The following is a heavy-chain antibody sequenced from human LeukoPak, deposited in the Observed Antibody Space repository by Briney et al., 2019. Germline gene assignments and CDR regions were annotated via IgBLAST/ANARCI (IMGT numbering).Heavy chain of an antibody. V-gene: IGHV1-18*01. CDR2: ISAYNGNT. J-gene: IGHJ6*02. CDR1: GYSFSGHG. CDR3: ARPGADCGSAGCYTYPYYGLDV. Sequence: GASVKVSCKASGYSFSGHGITWVRQAPGQGLEWMGWISAYNGNTKYAQNLQGRVTMTTDISTSTAYMELRSLRSDDPAVYYCARPGADCGSAGCYTYPYYGLDVWGQGTTVTVSS. D-gene: IGHD2-2*02.